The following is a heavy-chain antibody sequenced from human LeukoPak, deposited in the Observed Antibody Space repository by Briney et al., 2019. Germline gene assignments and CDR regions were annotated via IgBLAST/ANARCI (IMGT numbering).Heavy chain of an antibody. CDR3: ARVDYCSSTSCPYYYYGMDV. J-gene: IGHJ6*02. Sequence: GGSLRLSCAASGFTFSSYSMNWVRQAPGKGLEWVSSISSSSYIYYADSVKGRFTISRDNAKDSLYLQMNSLRAEDTAVYYCARVDYCSSTSCPYYYYGMDVWGQGTTVTVSS. V-gene: IGHV3-21*01. D-gene: IGHD2-2*01. CDR1: GFTFSSYS. CDR2: ISSSSYI.